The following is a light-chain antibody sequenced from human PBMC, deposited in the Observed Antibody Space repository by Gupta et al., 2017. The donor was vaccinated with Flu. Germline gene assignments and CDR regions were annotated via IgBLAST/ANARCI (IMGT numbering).Light chain of an antibody. Sequence: PATLSLSPGERATLSCRASQSVSSYFAWYQQKPGQAPSLLIYDASNRATGIPARFSGSGSGTDFTLTISSLEPEDFAVYYCQQRSNWPLTFGGGTKVEIK. J-gene: IGKJ4*01. CDR2: DAS. CDR3: QQRSNWPLT. V-gene: IGKV3-11*01. CDR1: QSVSSY.